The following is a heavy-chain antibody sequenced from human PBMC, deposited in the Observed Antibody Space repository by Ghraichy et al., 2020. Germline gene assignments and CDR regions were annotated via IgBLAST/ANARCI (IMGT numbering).Heavy chain of an antibody. D-gene: IGHD3-10*01. CDR3: AKRATTMVRGVITKRFYYYYYGMDV. Sequence: GVLRLSCAASGFTFSSYAMSWVRQAPGKGLEWVSAISGSGGSTYYADSVKGRFTISRDNSKNTLYLQMNSLRAEDTAVYYCAKRATTMVRGVITKRFYYYYYGMDVWGQGTTVTVSS. CDR1: GFTFSSYA. V-gene: IGHV3-23*01. CDR2: ISGSGGST. J-gene: IGHJ6*02.